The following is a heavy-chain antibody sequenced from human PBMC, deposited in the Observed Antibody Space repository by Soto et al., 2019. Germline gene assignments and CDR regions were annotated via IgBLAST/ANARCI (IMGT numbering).Heavy chain of an antibody. CDR3: ARNTHYYDSSGYYYDYYYYGMDV. D-gene: IGHD3-22*01. V-gene: IGHV4-34*01. CDR2: INHSGST. J-gene: IGHJ6*02. Sequence: SETLSLTCAVYGGSFSGYYWSWIRQPPGKGLEWIGEINHSGSTNYNPPLKSRVTISVDTSKNQFSLKLSSVTAADTAVYYCARNTHYYDSSGYYYDYYYYGMDVWGQGTTVTVSS. CDR1: GGSFSGYY.